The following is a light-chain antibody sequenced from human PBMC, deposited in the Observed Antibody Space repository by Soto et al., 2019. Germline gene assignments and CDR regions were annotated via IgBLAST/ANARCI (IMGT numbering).Light chain of an antibody. CDR1: SSDVGGYDS. CDR3: ISYGDSTLVA. V-gene: IGLV2-8*01. CDR2: EVN. J-gene: IGLJ2*01. Sequence: QSVLTQPPSASGSPGQSVTISCTGTSSDVGGYDSVSWYQHHPGKAPQLMIYEVNKRPSGVPDRFSGSKSGNTASLTVSGLHADDEADYYCISYGDSTLVALGGGTKLTVL.